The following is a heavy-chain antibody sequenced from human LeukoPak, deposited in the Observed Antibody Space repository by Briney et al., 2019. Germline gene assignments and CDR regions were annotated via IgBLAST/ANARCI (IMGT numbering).Heavy chain of an antibody. CDR1: GFTFSSYG. J-gene: IGHJ4*02. Sequence: GGSLRLSCAASGFTFSSYGMHWVRQAPGKGLEWVAVISYDGSNKYYADSVKGRSTISRDNSKNTLYLQMNSLRAEATAGYYCAKPYYDFWSGYYPFWGQGTLVTVSS. CDR2: ISYDGSNK. V-gene: IGHV3-30*18. CDR3: AKPYYDFWSGYYPF. D-gene: IGHD3-3*01.